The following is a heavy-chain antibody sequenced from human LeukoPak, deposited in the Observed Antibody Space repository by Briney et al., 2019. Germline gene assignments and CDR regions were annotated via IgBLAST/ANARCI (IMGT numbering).Heavy chain of an antibody. J-gene: IGHJ6*03. D-gene: IGHD2-15*01. CDR2: ISGSGGST. CDR1: GFTFSSYA. Sequence: GGSLRLSCAASGFTFSSYAVSWVRQAPGKGLEWVSAISGSGGSTYYADSVKGRFTISRDNSKNTLYLQMNSLRAEDTAVYYCAKGLGYCSGGSCYSPLYYYMDVWGKGTTVTVSS. CDR3: AKGLGYCSGGSCYSPLYYYMDV. V-gene: IGHV3-23*01.